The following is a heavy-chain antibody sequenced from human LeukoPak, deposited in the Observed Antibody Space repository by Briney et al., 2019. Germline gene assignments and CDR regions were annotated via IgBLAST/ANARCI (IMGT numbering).Heavy chain of an antibody. V-gene: IGHV2-70*04. J-gene: IGHJ3*02. CDR3: ASYRNDAFDI. CDR1: GFSLSTSGVR. Sequence: SGPTLLKPTQTLTLTCTFSGFSLSTSGVRVSWIRQPPGKALEWLARIDWDDDKFYSTSLKTRLTISKDTSKNQVVLTMTNMDPVDTATYYCASYRNDAFDIWGQGTMVTVSS. CDR2: IDWDDDK. D-gene: IGHD5-18*01.